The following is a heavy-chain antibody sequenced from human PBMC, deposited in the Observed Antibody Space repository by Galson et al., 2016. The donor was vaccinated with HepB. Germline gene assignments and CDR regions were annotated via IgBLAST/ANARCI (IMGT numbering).Heavy chain of an antibody. CDR1: GGSIANGRRY. V-gene: IGHV4-61*01. J-gene: IGHJ6*02. CDR2: FYYSGST. D-gene: IGHD3-10*01. Sequence: SETLSLTCTVSGGSIANGRRYWSWLRQPPGKGLEWIAYFYYSGSTNYNPSLRGRVTISVDRSNNQFSLRLSSVTAADSAVYYCARTQGLYGSGNYLYYYYGMDVWGQGTTVTVSS. CDR3: ARTQGLYGSGNYLYYYYGMDV.